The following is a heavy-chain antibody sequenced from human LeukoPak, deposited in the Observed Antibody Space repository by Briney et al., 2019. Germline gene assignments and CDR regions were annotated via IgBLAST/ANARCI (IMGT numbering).Heavy chain of an antibody. Sequence: GGSRRLSCAASGFTFSNYAMTWVRQAPGKGLEWVSAISTGGDSTYYAESVKGRFTISRDNSKNTLYLQMNSLRAEDTALSYCEKSLNYFTSGTCRRDFDYWGQGTLVTVSS. CDR2: ISTGGDST. J-gene: IGHJ4*02. D-gene: IGHD3-10*01. CDR1: GFTFSNYA. V-gene: IGHV3-23*01. CDR3: EKSLNYFTSGTCRRDFDY.